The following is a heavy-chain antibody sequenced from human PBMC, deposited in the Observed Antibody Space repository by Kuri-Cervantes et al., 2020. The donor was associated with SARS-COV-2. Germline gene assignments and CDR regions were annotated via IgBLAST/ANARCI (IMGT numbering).Heavy chain of an antibody. D-gene: IGHD3-22*01. CDR3: ARDFGSSGYYFDY. J-gene: IGHJ4*02. Sequence: AVKVSCKASGGTFSSYAISWVRQAPGQGLEWMGGIIPIFGTANYAQKFQGRVTITADESTSTAYMELSSLRSEDTAVYYCARDFGSSGYYFDYWGQGTLVTVSS. V-gene: IGHV1-69*13. CDR1: GGTFSSYA. CDR2: IIPIFGTA.